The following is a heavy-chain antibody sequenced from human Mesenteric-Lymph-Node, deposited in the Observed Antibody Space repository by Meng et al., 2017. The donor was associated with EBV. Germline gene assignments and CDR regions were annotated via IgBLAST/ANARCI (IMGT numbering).Heavy chain of an antibody. CDR2: IYYSGTT. CDR1: SYPLSSTSYP. CDR3: ARQYGSSFDY. Sequence: DSGPGLVRPSGTLSLICPVSSYPLSSTSYPWGWIRQPPGKGLEGIGSIYYSGTTYCSPSLETRVSISVDTSKKQFSLRLTSVTAADTAVYYCARQYGSSFDYWGQGTLVTVSS. J-gene: IGHJ4*02. V-gene: IGHV4-39*01. D-gene: IGHD3-10*01.